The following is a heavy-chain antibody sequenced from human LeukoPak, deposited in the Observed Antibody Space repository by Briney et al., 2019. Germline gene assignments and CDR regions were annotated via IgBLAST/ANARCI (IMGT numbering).Heavy chain of an antibody. CDR2: TWYDGSNK. CDR3: ARENRRSYYDSSGFDY. J-gene: IGHJ4*02. V-gene: IGHV3-33*01. D-gene: IGHD3-22*01. CDR1: GFTFSSYG. Sequence: GGSLRLSCAASGFTFSSYGMHWVRQAPGKGLEWVAVTWYDGSNKYYADSVKGRFTISRDNSKNTLYLQMNSLRAEDTAVYYCARENRRSYYDSSGFDYWGQGTLVTVSS.